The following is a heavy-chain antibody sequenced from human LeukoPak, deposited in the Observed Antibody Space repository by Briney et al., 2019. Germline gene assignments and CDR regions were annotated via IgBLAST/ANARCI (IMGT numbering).Heavy chain of an antibody. CDR2: ITPSGTTK. CDR3: AREGTGTD. CDR1: GFSFSDYY. Sequence: GGSLRLSCAASGFSFSDYYMSWIRQAPGKGLEWVAYITPSGTTKTYADSVEGRFFISRDNAQSSVTLDMNSLRVEDTGVYYCAREGTGTDWGHGTWVTVSS. J-gene: IGHJ3*01. V-gene: IGHV3-11*04. D-gene: IGHD3-10*01.